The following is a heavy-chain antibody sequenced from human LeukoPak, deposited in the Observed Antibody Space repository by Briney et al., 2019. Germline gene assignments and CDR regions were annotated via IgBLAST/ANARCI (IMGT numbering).Heavy chain of an antibody. CDR2: IIPIFGTA. D-gene: IGHD6-19*01. Sequence: SVKVSCKASGGTFSSYAISWVRQAPGQGLEWMGRIIPIFGTANYAQKFQGRVTITTDESTSTAYMELSSLRSEDTAVYYCARGLLSIALAHGDAFDIWGQGTMVTVSS. V-gene: IGHV1-69*05. CDR1: GGTFSSYA. J-gene: IGHJ3*02. CDR3: ARGLLSIALAHGDAFDI.